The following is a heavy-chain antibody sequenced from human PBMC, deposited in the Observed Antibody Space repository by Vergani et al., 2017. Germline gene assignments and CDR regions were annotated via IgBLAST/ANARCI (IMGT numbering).Heavy chain of an antibody. CDR3: SKEGGVGATIIAGFES. D-gene: IGHD1-26*01. CDR1: GFTSGFAFDDFA. V-gene: IGHV3-43D*03. CDR2: VTWDGDTK. Sequence: EVQLVESGGGVVQPGGSLRLSCAASGFTSGFAFDDFAMHWVRQAPGKGLEWVALVTWDGDTKYYADSVKGRFTVSRDNGKHSVYLQMDSLRGDDTALYYCSKEGGVGATIIAGFESWGQGTLVTVSS. J-gene: IGHJ4*02.